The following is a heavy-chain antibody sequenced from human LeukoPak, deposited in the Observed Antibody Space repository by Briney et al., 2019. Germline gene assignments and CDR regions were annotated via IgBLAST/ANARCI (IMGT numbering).Heavy chain of an antibody. CDR3: ARAQTYYYDSSGPGSRDSDGMDV. J-gene: IGHJ6*02. V-gene: IGHV1-8*01. CDR1: GYTFTSYD. D-gene: IGHD3-22*01. Sequence: GASVKVSCKASGYTFTSYDINWVRQATGQGLEWMGWMNPNSGNKGYAQKFQGRVTMTRNTSISTAYMDLSSLRSEDTAVYYCARAQTYYYDSSGPGSRDSDGMDVWGQGTTVTVSS. CDR2: MNPNSGNK.